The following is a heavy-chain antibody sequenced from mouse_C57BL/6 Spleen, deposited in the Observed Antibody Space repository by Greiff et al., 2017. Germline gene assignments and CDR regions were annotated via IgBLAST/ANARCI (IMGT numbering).Heavy chain of an antibody. J-gene: IGHJ3*01. CDR3: TEDTTVEGGPWFAY. CDR1: GYTFTDYE. Sequence: QVQLQQSGAELVRPGASVTLSCKASGYTFTDYEMHWVKQTPVHGLEWIGAIDPETGGTAYNQKFKGKAILTADKSSSTAYMELRSLTSEDSAVYYCTEDTTVEGGPWFAYWGQGTLVTVSA. CDR2: IDPETGGT. V-gene: IGHV1-15*01. D-gene: IGHD1-1*01.